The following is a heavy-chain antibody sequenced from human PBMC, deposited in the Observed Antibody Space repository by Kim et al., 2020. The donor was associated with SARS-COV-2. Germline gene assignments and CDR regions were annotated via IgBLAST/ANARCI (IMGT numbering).Heavy chain of an antibody. Sequence: GGSLRLSCVASGFTFSDHHMDWVRQAPGKGLECVARSKTRGSGYTAEYPASVKGKFTISRDESKNSLYLQMNSLKTEDTAVYYCARDSMKYAFDIWGQGTKVNVSS. V-gene: IGHV3-72*01. CDR1: GFTFSDHH. CDR2: SKTRGSGYTA. J-gene: IGHJ3*02. D-gene: IGHD2-8*01. CDR3: ARDSMKYAFDI.